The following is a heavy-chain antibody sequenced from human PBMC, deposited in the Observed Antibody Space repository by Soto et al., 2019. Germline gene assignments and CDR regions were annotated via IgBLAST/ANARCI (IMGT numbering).Heavy chain of an antibody. CDR3: AKDRYVGHAYRASFSGMAV. Sequence: QVQLVESGGGVVQPGRSLRLSCAASGFTFSSYGMHWVRQAPGKGLEWVSIISYDESNKYYADSVKGRFTISRDNSKNTLHLQMNSLRAEDAAVYYCAKDRYVGHAYRASFSGMAVWGQGTTVTVSS. V-gene: IGHV3-30*18. CDR2: ISYDESNK. D-gene: IGHD3-10*02. CDR1: GFTFSSYG. J-gene: IGHJ6*02.